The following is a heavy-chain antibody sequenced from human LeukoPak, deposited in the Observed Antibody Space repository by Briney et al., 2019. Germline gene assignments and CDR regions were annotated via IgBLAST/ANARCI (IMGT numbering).Heavy chain of an antibody. V-gene: IGHV3-43*02. Sequence: GGSLRLSCAASGFTFDDYAMHWVRQAPGKGLEWVSLISGDGGSTYYADSVKGRFTISRDNSKNSLYLQMNSLRTEDTALYYCAKDMSVGDVVMVAAGEYGYMDVWGKGTTVTVSS. D-gene: IGHD2-15*01. CDR1: GFTFDDYA. CDR2: ISGDGGST. J-gene: IGHJ6*03. CDR3: AKDMSVGDVVMVAAGEYGYMDV.